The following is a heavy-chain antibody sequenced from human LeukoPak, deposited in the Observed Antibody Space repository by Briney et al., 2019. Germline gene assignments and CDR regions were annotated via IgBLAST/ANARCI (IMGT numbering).Heavy chain of an antibody. CDR3: ARDIMITFGGVIVNLNWFDP. Sequence: ASVKVSCKASGYTFTSYDINWVRQATGQGLEWMGWMNPNSGNTGYAQKFQGRVTMTRNTSISTAYMELSSLRSEDTAVYYCARDIMITFGGVIVNLNWFDPWGQGTLVTVSS. CDR1: GYTFTSYD. CDR2: MNPNSGNT. J-gene: IGHJ5*02. D-gene: IGHD3-16*02. V-gene: IGHV1-8*01.